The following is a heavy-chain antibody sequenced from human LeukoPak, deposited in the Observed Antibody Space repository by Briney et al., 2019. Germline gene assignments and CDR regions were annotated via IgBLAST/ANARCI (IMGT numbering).Heavy chain of an antibody. V-gene: IGHV3-30-3*01. D-gene: IGHD3-9*01. CDR2: ISFDGSNK. CDR3: ARDFGWLSGFDY. CDR1: GFTFSSYV. J-gene: IGHJ4*02. Sequence: GRSLRLSCAASGFTFSSYVMHWVRQAPGEGLEWVAVISFDGSNKYYGDSLKGRFTISRDNPKNTLYLQMNSLRGEDMAIYYCARDFGWLSGFDYWGQGTLVTVSS.